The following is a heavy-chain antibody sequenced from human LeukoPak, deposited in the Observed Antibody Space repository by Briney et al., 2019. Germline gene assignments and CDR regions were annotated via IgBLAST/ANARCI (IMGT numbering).Heavy chain of an antibody. D-gene: IGHD5-18*01. Sequence: ASVKVSFKASGYTFTSYDINWVRQATGQGLEWMGWMNPNSGNTGYAQKFQGRVTMTTDTSTSTAYMELRSLRSDDTAVYYCARDPGWDTAMVPDYWGQGTLVTVSS. CDR2: MNPNSGNT. J-gene: IGHJ4*02. CDR3: ARDPGWDTAMVPDY. CDR1: GYTFTSYD. V-gene: IGHV1-8*01.